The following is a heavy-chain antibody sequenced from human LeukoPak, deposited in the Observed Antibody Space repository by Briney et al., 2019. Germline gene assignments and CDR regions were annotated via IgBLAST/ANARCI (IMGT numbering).Heavy chain of an antibody. CDR2: INWNGGST. J-gene: IGHJ4*02. V-gene: IGHV3-20*04. Sequence: GGSLRLSCAASGFTFDDYGMSWVRQAPGKGLEWVSGINWNGGSTGYADSVKGRFTISRDNAKNSLFLQMNSLRAEDTAVYYCARDGDQMFEVYDYWGQGTLVTVSS. D-gene: IGHD3-10*02. CDR1: GFTFDDYG. CDR3: ARDGDQMFEVYDY.